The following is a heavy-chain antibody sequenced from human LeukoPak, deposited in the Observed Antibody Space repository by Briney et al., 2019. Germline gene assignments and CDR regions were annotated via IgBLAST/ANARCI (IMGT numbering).Heavy chain of an antibody. J-gene: IGHJ4*02. CDR2: ISGSGGDT. D-gene: IGHD2-2*01. Sequence: GGSLRLSCAASGFTFSSYAMSWVRQAPGKGLEWVSAISGSGGDTYDADSVKGRFTISRDNSKNTLYLQMNSLRAEDTAMYYCAKAGYCSSTSCLHGLFDYWGQGTLVTVSS. V-gene: IGHV3-23*01. CDR3: AKAGYCSSTSCLHGLFDY. CDR1: GFTFSSYA.